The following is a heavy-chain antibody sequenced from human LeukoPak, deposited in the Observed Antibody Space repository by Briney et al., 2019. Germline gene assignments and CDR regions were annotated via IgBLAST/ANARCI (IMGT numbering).Heavy chain of an antibody. J-gene: IGHJ4*02. V-gene: IGHV3-30*02. CDR2: VRYDGSNK. Sequence: GGSLRLSYAASGFTFNNYGMNWVRQAPGKGLEWAAFVRYDGSNKYYADSVKGRFTISRDNSKNTLYLQMNSLRAEDTAVYYCAKGVYFDWLSPFDCWGQGTLVTVSS. CDR1: GFTFNNYG. CDR3: AKGVYFDWLSPFDC. D-gene: IGHD3-9*01.